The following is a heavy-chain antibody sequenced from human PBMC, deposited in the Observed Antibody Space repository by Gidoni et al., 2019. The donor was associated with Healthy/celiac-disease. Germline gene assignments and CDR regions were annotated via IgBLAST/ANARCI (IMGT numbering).Heavy chain of an antibody. CDR3: AKASTYDSSGILDY. CDR1: GFTFDDYA. Sequence: EVQLVESGGGLVQPGRSLRLSCAASGFTFDDYAMHWVRQAPGKGLEWVSGISWNSGSIGYADSVKGRFTISRDNAKNSLYLQMNSLRAEDTALYYCAKASTYDSSGILDYWGQGTLVTVSS. J-gene: IGHJ4*02. CDR2: ISWNSGSI. D-gene: IGHD3-22*01. V-gene: IGHV3-9*01.